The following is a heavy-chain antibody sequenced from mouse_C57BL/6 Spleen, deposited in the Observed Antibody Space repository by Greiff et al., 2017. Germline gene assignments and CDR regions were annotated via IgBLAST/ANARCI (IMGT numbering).Heavy chain of an antibody. CDR1: GYAFSSSW. D-gene: IGHD1-1*01. V-gene: IGHV1-82*01. CDR3: ARPTIYYYGSSYEYFDY. J-gene: IGHJ2*01. CDR2: IYPGDGDT. Sequence: QVQLQQSGPELVKPGASVKISCKASGYAFSSSWMNWVKQRPGKGLEWIGRIYPGDGDTNYNGKFKGKATLTADKSSSTAYMQLSSLTSEDSAVYFCARPTIYYYGSSYEYFDYWGQGTTLTVSS.